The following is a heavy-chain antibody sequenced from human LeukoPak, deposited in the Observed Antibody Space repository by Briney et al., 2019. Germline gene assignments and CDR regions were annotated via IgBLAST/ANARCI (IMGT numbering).Heavy chain of an antibody. Sequence: PGGSLRLSCAASGFTFNTYWMHWVRQAPGKGLVWASHINPDGSQTNYADSVTGRFTISRDNAKNTLYLQMNSLRAEDTAVYYCARDPVRRDSYWGQGTLVTASS. CDR1: GFTFNTYW. D-gene: IGHD3-10*01. CDR2: INPDGSQT. V-gene: IGHV3-74*01. J-gene: IGHJ4*02. CDR3: ARDPVRRDSY.